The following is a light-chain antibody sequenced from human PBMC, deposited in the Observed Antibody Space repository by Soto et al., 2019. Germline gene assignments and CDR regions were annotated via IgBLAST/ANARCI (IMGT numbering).Light chain of an antibody. J-gene: IGKJ1*01. Sequence: EIVMTQSPATLSVSPGERATLSCRASQSVSSNLAWYQQKPGQAPRLRISGASTRATGIPARFSGSGSGTEFTRTNSSLQSEDFAVYYCQQYNNWPPRAWTFGQGTKVEIK. V-gene: IGKV3-15*01. CDR3: QQYNNWPPRAWT. CDR2: GAS. CDR1: QSVSSN.